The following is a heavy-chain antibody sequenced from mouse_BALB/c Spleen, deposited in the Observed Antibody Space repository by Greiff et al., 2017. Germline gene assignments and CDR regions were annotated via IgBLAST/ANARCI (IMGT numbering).Heavy chain of an antibody. J-gene: IGHJ3*01. CDR2: IDPYYGGT. CDR1: GYSFTGYN. Sequence: EVQRVESGPELVKPGASVKISCKASGYSFTGYNMNWVKQSNGKSLEWIGNIDPYYGGTSYNQKFKGKATLTVDKSSSTAYMQLKSLTSEDSAVYYCARSGGNYAWFAYWGQGTLVTVSA. V-gene: IGHV1-39*01. CDR3: ARSGGNYAWFAY. D-gene: IGHD2-1*01.